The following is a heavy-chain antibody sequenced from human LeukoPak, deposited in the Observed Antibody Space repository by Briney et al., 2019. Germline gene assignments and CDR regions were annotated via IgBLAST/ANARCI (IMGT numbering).Heavy chain of an antibody. J-gene: IGHJ4*02. CDR2: IYSGGST. CDR3: ARDRSTNSYAEYFFDY. D-gene: IGHD3-16*01. V-gene: IGHV3-53*01. CDR1: GFTVSSNY. Sequence: GGSLRLSCAASGFTVSSNYMSWVRQAPGKGLEWVSVIYSGGSTYYADSVKGRFTISRDNAKNLLYLQMNSLRAEDTAVYHCARDRSTNSYAEYFFDYWGQGTLVTVSS.